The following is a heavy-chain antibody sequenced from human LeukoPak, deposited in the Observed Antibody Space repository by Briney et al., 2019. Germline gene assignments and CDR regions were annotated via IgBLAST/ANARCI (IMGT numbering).Heavy chain of an antibody. J-gene: IGHJ4*02. CDR3: ARDQTYSGSGIYTYFDY. Sequence: SQTLSLTCTSPGGSISSGSYYWSWFRQPAGKGLEYIVRIYTSGSTNYNPSLKSRVTISVDTSKNHFSLKLSSVTAADTAVYYCARDQTYSGSGIYTYFDYWGQGILVTVSS. V-gene: IGHV4-61*02. CDR2: IYTSGST. CDR1: GGSISSGSYY. D-gene: IGHD3-10*01.